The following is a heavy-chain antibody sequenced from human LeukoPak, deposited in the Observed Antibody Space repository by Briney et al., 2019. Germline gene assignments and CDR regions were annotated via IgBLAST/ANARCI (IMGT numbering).Heavy chain of an antibody. V-gene: IGHV1-8*01. CDR2: MNPNSGNT. CDR1: GYTFTSYD. D-gene: IGHD3/OR15-3a*01. CDR3: ARALSWTSESCYYMDV. J-gene: IGHJ6*03. Sequence: ASVKVSCKASGYTFTSYDINWVRQATGQGLEWMGWMNPNSGNTGYAQKFQGRVTMTKNTSITTAYMELSSLRSEDTAVCYCARALSWTSESCYYMDVWGKGTTVTVSS.